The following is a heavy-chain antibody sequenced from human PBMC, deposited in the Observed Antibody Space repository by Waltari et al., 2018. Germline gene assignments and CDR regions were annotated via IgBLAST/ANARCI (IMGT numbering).Heavy chain of an antibody. Sequence: EVQLVESGGGLVQPGGSLRLSCAASGFTFSSYWMHCVRQAPGKGLVGGSRINSDGSSTSYADSVKGRFTISRDNAKNTLYLQMNSLRAEDTAVYYCAREGVDSGAFDIWGQGTMVTVSS. V-gene: IGHV3-74*01. J-gene: IGHJ3*02. CDR3: AREGVDSGAFDI. D-gene: IGHD5-18*01. CDR1: GFTFSSYW. CDR2: INSDGSST.